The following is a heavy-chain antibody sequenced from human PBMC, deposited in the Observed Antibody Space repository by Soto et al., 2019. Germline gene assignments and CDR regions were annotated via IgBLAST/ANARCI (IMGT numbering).Heavy chain of an antibody. CDR1: GGTFSSYA. V-gene: IGHV1-69*13. CDR2: IIPIFGTA. CDR3: ARDFVVPADMGRLEIRFDP. Sequence: ASVKVSCKASGGTFSSYAISWVRQAPGQGLEWMGGIIPIFGTANYAQKFQGRVTITADESTSTAYMELSSLRSEDTAVYYCARDFVVPADMGRLEIRFDPWGQGTMVTVSS. D-gene: IGHD2-2*01. J-gene: IGHJ5*02.